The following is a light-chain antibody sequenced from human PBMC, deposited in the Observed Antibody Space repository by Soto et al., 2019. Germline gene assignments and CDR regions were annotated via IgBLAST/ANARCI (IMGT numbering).Light chain of an antibody. Sequence: QPVLTQPPSLSGAPGQRVTISCTGSGSNIGAPYDVHWYHHLPGTAPKLLIYGSTNRPSGVPGRFSCSKSGTSASLAITGLQAEDEVDYYCQSYDSSLSGYVFGAGTKVTVL. V-gene: IGLV1-40*01. CDR3: QSYDSSLSGYV. J-gene: IGLJ1*01. CDR2: GST. CDR1: GSNIGAPYD.